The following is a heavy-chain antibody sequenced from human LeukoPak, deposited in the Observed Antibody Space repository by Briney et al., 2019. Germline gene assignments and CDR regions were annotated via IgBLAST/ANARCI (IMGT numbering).Heavy chain of an antibody. CDR1: GFTFSNYG. CDR2: IRYDGSNK. Sequence: GGSLRLSCAASGFTFSNYGMHWVRQAPGKGLEWVAFIRYDGSNKFYTDSVKGRFTISRDNSKNTLYLQMNSLRAADTAAYYCAKDGPRRIPYYMDVWGKGTTVTASS. V-gene: IGHV3-30*02. CDR3: AKDGPRRIPYYMDV. J-gene: IGHJ6*03.